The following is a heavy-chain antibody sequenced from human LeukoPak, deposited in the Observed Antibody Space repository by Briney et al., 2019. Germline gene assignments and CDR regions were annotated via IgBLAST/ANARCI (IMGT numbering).Heavy chain of an antibody. Sequence: GGSLRLSCAASGFTFSSYSMNWVRQAPGKGLEWISSISGSSSYIYYADSVKGRFTISRDNAKNSLYLQMNSLRAEDMALYYCAKGAHGSGSYSYMDVWGKGTTVTVSS. J-gene: IGHJ6*03. CDR3: AKGAHGSGSYSYMDV. V-gene: IGHV3-21*04. CDR1: GFTFSSYS. CDR2: ISGSSSYI. D-gene: IGHD3-10*01.